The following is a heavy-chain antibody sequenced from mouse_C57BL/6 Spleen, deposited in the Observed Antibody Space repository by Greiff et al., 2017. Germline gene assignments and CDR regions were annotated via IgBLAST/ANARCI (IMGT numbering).Heavy chain of an antibody. Sequence: EVHLVESGGGLVQPGGSLKLSCAASGFTFSDYYMYWVRQTPEKRLEWVAYISNGGGSTYYPDTVKGRFTISRDNAKNTLYLQMSRLKSEDTAMYYCARPLDSSGYFAYWGQGTLVTVSA. V-gene: IGHV5-12*01. CDR2: ISNGGGST. J-gene: IGHJ3*01. CDR3: ARPLDSSGYFAY. D-gene: IGHD3-2*02. CDR1: GFTFSDYY.